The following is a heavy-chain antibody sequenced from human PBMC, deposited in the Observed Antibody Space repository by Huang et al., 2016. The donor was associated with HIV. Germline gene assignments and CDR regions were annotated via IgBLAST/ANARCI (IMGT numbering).Heavy chain of an antibody. CDR1: GGTFSKYA. CDR2: IIPMVGTP. Sequence: QVQLVQSGAEVKTPGSSVKVSCTASGGTFSKYAISWVRQAPGQGLEWMGGIIPMVGTPNYARKCKGRVTITADDSTSTTYVEVSSLRSEDTALYYCARGQLGSYGDYDVLYWGQGTLVTVSS. V-gene: IGHV1-69*13. D-gene: IGHD4-17*01. CDR3: ARGQLGSYGDYDVLY. J-gene: IGHJ4*02.